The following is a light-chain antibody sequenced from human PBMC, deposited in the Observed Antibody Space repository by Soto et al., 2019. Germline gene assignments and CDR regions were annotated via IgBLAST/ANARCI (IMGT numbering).Light chain of an antibody. V-gene: IGKV1-6*01. Sequence: AIQMTQSPSSLSASVGDRVTITCRASQGIRNDLGWYQQKSGKAPKLLIYAASSLQTGVPSRFSGSGSGTDFALTITNLQPEDFATYYCLQHYNYPWRFGQGTKVDIK. CDR3: LQHYNYPWR. CDR1: QGIRND. CDR2: AAS. J-gene: IGKJ1*01.